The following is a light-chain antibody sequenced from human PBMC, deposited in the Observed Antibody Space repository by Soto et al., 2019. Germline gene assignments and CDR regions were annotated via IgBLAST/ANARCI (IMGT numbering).Light chain of an antibody. V-gene: IGKV3-11*01. J-gene: IGKJ4*01. CDR3: QQRRNWLLT. Sequence: EIVLTQSPATLSLSPGERATLSCRASPSVSSYVAWYQQKPGQAPRLLIYDASNRATGIPARFSGSGSGTDFTLPISSLEPEDFSVYYCQQRRNWLLTFGGGTKVEIK. CDR2: DAS. CDR1: PSVSSY.